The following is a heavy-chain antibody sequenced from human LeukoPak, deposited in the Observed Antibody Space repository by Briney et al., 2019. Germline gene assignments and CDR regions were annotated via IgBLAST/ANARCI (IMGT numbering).Heavy chain of an antibody. J-gene: IGHJ5*02. Sequence: SETLSLTCAVSGGSISSSNWWSWVRQPPGKGLEWIGEIYHSGSTNYNPSLKSRVTISVDTSKNQFSLKLSSVTAADTAVYYCARQGSGWFDWFDPWGQGTLVTVSS. CDR2: IYHSGST. CDR3: ARQGSGWFDWFDP. V-gene: IGHV4-4*02. D-gene: IGHD6-19*01. CDR1: GGSISSSNW.